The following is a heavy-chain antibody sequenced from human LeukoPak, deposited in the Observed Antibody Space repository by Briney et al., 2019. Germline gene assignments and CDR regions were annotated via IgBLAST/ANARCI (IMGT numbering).Heavy chain of an antibody. V-gene: IGHV3-74*01. CDR2: INSDGSST. CDR1: GFTFSSYW. D-gene: IGHD3-16*01. CDR3: ASSGGSYYYYYMDV. J-gene: IGHJ6*03. Sequence: PGGSVRLSCAASGFTFSSYWMHWGRQAPGRGLVWVSRINSDGSSTSYADSVKGRFTISRDNAKNTLYLQMNSLRAEDTAVYYCASSGGSYYYYYMDVWGKGTTVTVSS.